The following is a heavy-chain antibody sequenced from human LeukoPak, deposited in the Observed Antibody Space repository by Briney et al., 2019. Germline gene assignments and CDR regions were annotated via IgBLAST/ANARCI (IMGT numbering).Heavy chain of an antibody. CDR3: TRDQRGNWNDTPRY. Sequence: GGSLRLSCSASGFTFSSFWMHWVRQAPGKGLVWVSRINLDGRGTTYADSVKGRFTISRDNAKNTLYLEMNSLRAEDTAIYYCTRDQRGNWNDTPRYWGQGTPVTVSS. D-gene: IGHD1-1*01. CDR1: GFTFSSFW. CDR2: INLDGRGT. V-gene: IGHV3-74*01. J-gene: IGHJ4*02.